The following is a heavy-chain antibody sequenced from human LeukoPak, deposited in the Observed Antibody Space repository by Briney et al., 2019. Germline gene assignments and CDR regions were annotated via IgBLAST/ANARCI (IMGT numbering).Heavy chain of an antibody. V-gene: IGHV3-33*01. D-gene: IGHD6-13*01. CDR1: GFTFSSYG. Sequence: GGSLRLSCAASGFTFSSYGMHWVRQAPGKGLEWEAVIWYDGSNKYYADSVKGRFTISRDNSKNTLYLQMNSLRAEDTAVYYCARGSTPLVPDYYYYGMDVWGQGNTVTVSS. CDR2: IWYDGSNK. CDR3: ARGSTPLVPDYYYYGMDV. J-gene: IGHJ6*02.